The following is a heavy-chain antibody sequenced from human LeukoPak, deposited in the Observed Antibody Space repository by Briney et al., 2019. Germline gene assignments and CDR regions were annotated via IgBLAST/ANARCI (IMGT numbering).Heavy chain of an antibody. CDR1: GGSFSGYY. J-gene: IGHJ4*02. CDR3: ARGGPGALITMIVVALEY. V-gene: IGHV4-34*01. CDR2: INHSGST. D-gene: IGHD3-22*01. Sequence: PSETLSLTCAVYGGSFSGYYWSWIRQPPGKGLEWIGEINHSGSTNYNPSLKSRVTISVDTSKNQFSLKLSSVTAADTAVYYCARGGPGALITMIVVALEYWGQGTLVTVSS.